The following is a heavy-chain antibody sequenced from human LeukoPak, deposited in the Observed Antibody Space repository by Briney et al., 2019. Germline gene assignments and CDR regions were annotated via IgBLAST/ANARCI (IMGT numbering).Heavy chain of an antibody. CDR2: ISGSGGST. V-gene: IGHV3-23*01. CDR1: GFTFSSYA. J-gene: IGHJ4*02. Sequence: GRSLTLSCAASGFTFSSYAMSWVRQAPGKGLEWVSAISGSGGSTYYADSVKGRFTISRDNSKNTLYLQMNSLRAEDTAVYYCAKVVRGLEWLPIDYWGRGTLVSVSS. CDR3: AKVVRGLEWLPIDY. D-gene: IGHD3-3*01.